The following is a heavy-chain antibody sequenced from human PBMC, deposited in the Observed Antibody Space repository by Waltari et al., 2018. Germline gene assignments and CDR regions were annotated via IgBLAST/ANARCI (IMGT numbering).Heavy chain of an antibody. CDR3: AKAGLGYFDY. Sequence: QVQLVESGGGVVQPGGSLRLSCAASGFTFSSYGMHWVRQAAGRGMEWVAFIRYDGSNNYYAVSVKGRFTISRDNSKNTLYLQMNSLRAEDTAVYYCAKAGLGYFDYWGQGTLVTVSS. D-gene: IGHD3-10*01. J-gene: IGHJ4*02. CDR1: GFTFSSYG. V-gene: IGHV3-30*02. CDR2: IRYDGSNN.